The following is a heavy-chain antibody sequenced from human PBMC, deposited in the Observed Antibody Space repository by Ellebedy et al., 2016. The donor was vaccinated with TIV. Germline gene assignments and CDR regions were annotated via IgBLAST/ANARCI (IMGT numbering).Heavy chain of an antibody. D-gene: IGHD5-12*01. V-gene: IGHV4-59*01. CDR2: VYYSGNT. Sequence: PSETLSLTCTVSGDSISSYYWSWIRQPPGKGLEWIGYVYYSGNTNYNPSLKSRVTLSVDTSKNQFSLRLTSVTAADTAVYKCARERRDRGYEAYDIWGPGTMVTVSS. CDR3: ARERRDRGYEAYDI. J-gene: IGHJ3*02. CDR1: GDSISSYY.